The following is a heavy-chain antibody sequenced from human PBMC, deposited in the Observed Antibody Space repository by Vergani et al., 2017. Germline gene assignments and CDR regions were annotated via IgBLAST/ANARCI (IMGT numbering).Heavy chain of an antibody. J-gene: IGHJ2*01. Sequence: QMQLQESGPGLVKASETLSLTCTVSGDSIISRSYYWGWIRQPPGKGLEWIGSIYNSGNGDSSSSLKRRVTISADTSKNQFSLRLTSVTAADTAVYYCASVKYYSDSTSHFRGRYFDVWGRGTLVTVPS. CDR3: ASVKYYSDSTSHFRGRYFDV. D-gene: IGHD3-16*01. V-gene: IGHV4-39*01. CDR2: IYNSGNG. CDR1: GDSIISRSYY.